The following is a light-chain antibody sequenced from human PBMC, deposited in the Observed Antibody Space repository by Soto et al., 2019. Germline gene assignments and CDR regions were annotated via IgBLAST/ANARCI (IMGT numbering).Light chain of an antibody. CDR1: QSVSSY. V-gene: IGKV3-11*01. CDR2: DAS. J-gene: IGKJ4*01. Sequence: EIALTQSPDTLSLSPGERAAISGRASQSVSSYLAWYQQKPGQAPRLLIYDASNRATGIPARFSGSGSGTDFTLTISSLEPEDFAVYYCQQRSNWPTFGGGTKVDI. CDR3: QQRSNWPT.